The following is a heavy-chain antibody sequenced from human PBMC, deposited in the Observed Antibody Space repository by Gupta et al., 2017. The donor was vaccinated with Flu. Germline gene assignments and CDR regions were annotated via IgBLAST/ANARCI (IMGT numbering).Heavy chain of an antibody. CDR3: TTDTYYYDSSGYWVDY. J-gene: IGHJ4*02. CDR2: IKSKTDGGTT. V-gene: IGHV3-15*01. CDR1: GLTSRNAW. D-gene: IGHD3-22*01. Sequence: EVQLVESGGGLVKTGGSLRLSCAGSGLTSRNAWMTWARQAPGKGLEWVGRIKSKTDGGTTDYAAPVKGRFTISRDDSKNTLYLQMNSLKTEDTAVYYCTTDTYYYDSSGYWVDYWGQGTLVTVSS.